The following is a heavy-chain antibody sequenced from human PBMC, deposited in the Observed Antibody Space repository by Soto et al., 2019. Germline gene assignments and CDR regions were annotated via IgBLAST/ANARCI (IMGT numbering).Heavy chain of an antibody. V-gene: IGHV1-8*01. CDR1: GYTFSRYD. CDR2: TNPKSGYT. CDR3: ASTDGDLDY. Sequence: QVQLVPSGAEVTKPGASVKVSCKASGYTFSRYDINWVRQAPGQGLEWMGWTNPKSGYTGSAQKFQGRITMTRDTSISTAYMELNSLRSEDADVYYCASTDGDLDYRGQATQANVSS. D-gene: IGHD4-17*01. J-gene: IGHJ4*02.